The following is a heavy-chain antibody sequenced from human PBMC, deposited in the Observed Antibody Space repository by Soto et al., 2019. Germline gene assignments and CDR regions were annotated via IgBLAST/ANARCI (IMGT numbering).Heavy chain of an antibody. CDR3: ARDPHWLDYDSGGYYFVHDY. Sequence: GGSLRLSCAASGFTFSSYAMHWVRQAPGKGLEWVAGVSYDGRNKYYGDSVKGRFTISRDNSKNTLYLQMNSLRAEDTAVYDCARDPHWLDYDSGGYYFVHDYWGQGTLVTVSS. CDR1: GFTFSSYA. CDR2: VSYDGRNK. J-gene: IGHJ4*02. V-gene: IGHV3-30*04. D-gene: IGHD3-22*01.